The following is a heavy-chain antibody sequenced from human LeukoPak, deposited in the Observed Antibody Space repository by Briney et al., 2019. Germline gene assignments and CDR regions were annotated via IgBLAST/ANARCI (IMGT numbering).Heavy chain of an antibody. CDR1: GFTFDDYA. CDR3: AKDSARFGELATDAFDI. Sequence: GRCLRLSCAASGFTFDDYAMHWVRQAPGKGLEWVSGISWNSGSIGYADSVKGRFTISRDNAKNSLYLQMNSLRAEDTALYYCAKDSARFGELATDAFDIWGQGTMVTVSS. V-gene: IGHV3-9*01. D-gene: IGHD3-10*01. CDR2: ISWNSGSI. J-gene: IGHJ3*02.